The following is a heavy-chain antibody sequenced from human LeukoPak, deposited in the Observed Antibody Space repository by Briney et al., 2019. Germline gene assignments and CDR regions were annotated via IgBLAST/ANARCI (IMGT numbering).Heavy chain of an antibody. CDR3: ARYTVTTSDVEY. V-gene: IGHV4-59*01. CDR2: IYYSGST. D-gene: IGHD4-17*01. J-gene: IGHJ4*02. CDR1: GGSISGYS. Sequence: SETLSLTCAVFGGSISGYSWSWIRQPPGKGLEWIGYIYYSGSTNYNPSLKSRVTISVDTSKNQFSLKLSSVTAADTAVYYCARYTVTTSDVEYWGQGTLVTVSS.